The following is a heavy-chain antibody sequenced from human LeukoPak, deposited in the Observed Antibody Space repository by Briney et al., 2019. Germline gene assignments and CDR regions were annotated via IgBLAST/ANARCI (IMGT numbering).Heavy chain of an antibody. CDR2: INWNGGST. D-gene: IGHD4-17*01. CDR3: ARVFSHDYGDYVGCLDY. Sequence: GGSLRLSCAASGFNFSSYEMNWVRQAPGKGLEWVSGINWNGGSTGYADSVKGRFTISRDNAKNSLYLQMNSLRAEDTALYYCARVFSHDYGDYVGCLDYWGQGTLVTVSS. V-gene: IGHV3-20*04. CDR1: GFNFSSYE. J-gene: IGHJ4*02.